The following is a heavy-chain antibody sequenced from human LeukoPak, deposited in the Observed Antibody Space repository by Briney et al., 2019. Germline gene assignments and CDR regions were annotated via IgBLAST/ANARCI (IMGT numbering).Heavy chain of an antibody. CDR2: IYYSGST. V-gene: IGHV4-61*08. Sequence: PSETLSLTCTVSGGSISSGDYYWSWIRQPPGKGLEWIGYIYYSGSTNYNPSLKSRVTISVDTSKNQFSLKLSSVTAADTAVYYCARAGSGSYYKKPLDYWGQGTLVTVSS. CDR3: ARAGSGSYYKKPLDY. D-gene: IGHD3-10*01. J-gene: IGHJ4*02. CDR1: GGSISSGDYY.